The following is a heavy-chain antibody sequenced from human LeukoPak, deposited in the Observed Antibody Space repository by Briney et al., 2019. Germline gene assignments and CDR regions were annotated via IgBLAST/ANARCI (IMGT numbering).Heavy chain of an antibody. CDR2: ISVYTGNT. J-gene: IGHJ4*02. D-gene: IGHD3-22*01. V-gene: IGHV1-18*01. CDR3: ARDSDITKNYFDSSGHPPGDH. Sequence: GASVKVSCKASGYTFTNYGISWVRQAPGQGLEWMGWISVYTGNTNCAQKLQGRVTMTTDTSTTTAYMELRSLRSDDTAVYYCARDSDITKNYFDSSGHPPGDHWGQGTLVTVST. CDR1: GYTFTNYG.